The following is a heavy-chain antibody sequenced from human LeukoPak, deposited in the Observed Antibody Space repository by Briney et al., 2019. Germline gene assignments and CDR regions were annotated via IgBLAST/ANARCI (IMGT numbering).Heavy chain of an antibody. CDR2: IRDDGNNK. J-gene: IGHJ4*02. Sequence: GGSLRLSCAASGFSLCSYGMQWVRQAPGKGLEWVAFIRDDGNNKYYVDSLKGRFTISRDNSKNTTYLQMNSLRPEDTAVYYCAKDCSTNCFVPYWGQGILVSVSS. V-gene: IGHV3-30*02. CDR3: AKDCSTNCFVPY. D-gene: IGHD2-2*01. CDR1: GFSLCSYG.